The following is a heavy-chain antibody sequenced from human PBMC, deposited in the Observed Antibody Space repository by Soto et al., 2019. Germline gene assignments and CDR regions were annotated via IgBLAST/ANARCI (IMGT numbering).Heavy chain of an antibody. Sequence: QVQLVESGGGVVQPGRSLRLSCAASGFTFSSYGMHWVRQAPGKGLEWVAVISYDGSNKYYADSVKGRFTISRDNSMNTLYLQMISLRAEDTAVYYCAKDLRQLGDRSNGMDVWGQGTTFTVSS. D-gene: IGHD6-13*01. V-gene: IGHV3-30*18. CDR1: GFTFSSYG. CDR3: AKDLRQLGDRSNGMDV. CDR2: ISYDGSNK. J-gene: IGHJ6*02.